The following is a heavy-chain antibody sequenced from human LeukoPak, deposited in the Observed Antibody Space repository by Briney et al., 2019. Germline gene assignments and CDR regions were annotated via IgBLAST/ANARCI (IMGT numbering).Heavy chain of an antibody. CDR2: IYYSGST. V-gene: IGHV4-59*01. D-gene: IGHD1-1*01. Sequence: SETLSLTCTVSGGSISGYYWSWIRQPPGKELEWIGYIYYSGSTNYNPSLKSRVTISVDTSKNQFSLKLSSVTAADTAVYYCARDERLDGMDVWGQGTTVTVSS. CDR3: ARDERLDGMDV. CDR1: GGSISGYY. J-gene: IGHJ6*02.